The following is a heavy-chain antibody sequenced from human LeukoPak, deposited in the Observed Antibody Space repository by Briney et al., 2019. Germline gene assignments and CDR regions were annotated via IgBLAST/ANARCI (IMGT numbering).Heavy chain of an antibody. CDR3: ARAIVVLPSANWFDP. V-gene: IGHV1-3*01. CDR2: INADNGNT. D-gene: IGHD2-2*01. CDR1: GHTFTTYA. Sequence: ASVKVSCKTSGHTFTTYAIHWVRQAPGQRLEWMGWINADNGNTKYSQKFQGRVTITRDTSASTAYMELSSLRSEDTAVYYCARAIVVLPSANWFDPWGQGTPVTVSS. J-gene: IGHJ5*02.